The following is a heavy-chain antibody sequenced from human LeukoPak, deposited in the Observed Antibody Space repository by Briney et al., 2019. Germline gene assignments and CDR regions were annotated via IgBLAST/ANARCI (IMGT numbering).Heavy chain of an antibody. CDR3: AGPYYFDY. CDR2: IIPIFGTA. D-gene: IGHD6-13*01. J-gene: IGHJ4*02. CDR1: GGTFSSYA. V-gene: IGHV1-69*06. Sequence: PWASVKVSCKASGGTFSSYAISWVRQAPGQGLEWMGGIIPIFGTANYAQKFQGRVTITADKSTTTAYMELSSLRSEDTAVIAAAGPYYFDYWGQGTLVTVSS.